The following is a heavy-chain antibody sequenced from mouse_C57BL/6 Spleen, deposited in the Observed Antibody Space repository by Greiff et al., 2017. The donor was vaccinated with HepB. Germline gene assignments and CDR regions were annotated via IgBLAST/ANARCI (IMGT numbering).Heavy chain of an antibody. CDR1: GYTFTSYW. V-gene: IGHV1-52*01. J-gene: IGHJ2*01. CDR3: ARGGQLGYFDY. Sequence: VKLQQPGAELVRPGSSVKLSCKASGYTFTSYWMHWVKQRPIQGLEWIGNIDPSDSETHYNQKFKDKATLTVDKSSSTAYMQLSSLTSEDSAVYYCARGGQLGYFDYWGQGTTLTVSS. CDR2: IDPSDSET. D-gene: IGHD4-1*02.